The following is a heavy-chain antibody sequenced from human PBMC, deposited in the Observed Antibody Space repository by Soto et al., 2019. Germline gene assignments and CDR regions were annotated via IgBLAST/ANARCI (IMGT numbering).Heavy chain of an antibody. Sequence: QVQLVESGGGVVQPGRSLRLSCAASGFTFSSYARHWVRQAPGKGLEWVAVISYDGSNKYYADSVKGRFTISRDNSKNTLYLQMNSLRAEDTAVYYCARDHPSWGYWGQGTLVTVSS. CDR3: ARDHPSWGY. V-gene: IGHV3-30-3*01. J-gene: IGHJ4*02. CDR1: GFTFSSYA. D-gene: IGHD1-26*01. CDR2: ISYDGSNK.